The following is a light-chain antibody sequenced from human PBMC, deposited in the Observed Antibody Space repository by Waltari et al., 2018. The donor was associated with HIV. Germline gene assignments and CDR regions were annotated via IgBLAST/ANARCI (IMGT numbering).Light chain of an antibody. CDR3: QKYDRAPYT. Sequence: DLQVTQSPSSLSVSIGDRVPITCRATQDISSSLAWYQHKPGTPPKLMMYGASSLQSGVPSRFRGSGSGTDFTLTICSLQSEDIGIYYGQKYDRAPYTVGQGTRLEI. CDR2: GAS. CDR1: QDISSS. V-gene: IGKV1-27*01. J-gene: IGKJ2*01.